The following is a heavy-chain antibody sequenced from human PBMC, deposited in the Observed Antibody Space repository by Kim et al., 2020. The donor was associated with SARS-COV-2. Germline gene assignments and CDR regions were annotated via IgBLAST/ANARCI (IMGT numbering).Heavy chain of an antibody. CDR2: ISSSSSTI. CDR1: GFTFSSYS. D-gene: IGHD3-10*01. J-gene: IGHJ5*02. V-gene: IGHV3-48*02. Sequence: GGSLRLSCAASGFTFSSYSMNWVRQAPGKGLEWVSYISSSSSTIYYSDSVKGRFTISRDNAKNSLYLQMNSLRDEDTAVYYCARSPPFIWFGESGSVNWFDPWGQGTLVTVSS. CDR3: ARSPPFIWFGESGSVNWFDP.